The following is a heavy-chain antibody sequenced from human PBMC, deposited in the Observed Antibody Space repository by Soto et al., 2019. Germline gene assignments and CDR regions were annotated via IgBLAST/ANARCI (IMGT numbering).Heavy chain of an antibody. CDR3: ARHDTYSSSWYGSG. D-gene: IGHD6-13*01. CDR2: IDPSDSYT. J-gene: IGHJ4*02. Sequence: GESLKISCKGSVYSFTSYWISWVRQMPGKGLEWMGRIDPSDSYTNYSPSFQGHVTISADKSISTAYLQWSSLKASDTAMYYCARHDTYSSSWYGSGWGQGTLVTVSS. V-gene: IGHV5-10-1*01. CDR1: VYSFTSYW.